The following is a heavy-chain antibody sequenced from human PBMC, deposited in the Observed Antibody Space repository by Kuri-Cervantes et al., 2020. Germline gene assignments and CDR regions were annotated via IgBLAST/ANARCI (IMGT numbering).Heavy chain of an antibody. D-gene: IGHD5-18*01. Sequence: SCKVSGYTLTELSMHWVRQAPGKRLEWVAVIWYDGSNKYYADSVKGRFTISRDNSKNTLYLQMNSLRAEDTAVYYCVRGYSFGDNWGQGTLVTVSS. CDR1: GYTLTELS. J-gene: IGHJ4*02. CDR3: VRGYSFGDN. CDR2: IWYDGSNK. V-gene: IGHV3-33*01.